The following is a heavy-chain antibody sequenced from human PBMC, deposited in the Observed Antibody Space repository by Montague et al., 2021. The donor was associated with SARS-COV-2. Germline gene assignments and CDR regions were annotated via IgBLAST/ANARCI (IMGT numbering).Heavy chain of an antibody. Sequence: SETLSLTCGVSGGSITSYYWSFIRQPAGKGLESIGRIYTSGRTNHTPSLNSRVTISVDPFRNYLSLKLTSVTAADTAVYYCARDSRTSGWGYWYHGLDVWGQGTMVIVSS. J-gene: IGHJ6*02. V-gene: IGHV4-4*07. CDR2: IYTSGRT. CDR3: ARDSRTSGWGYWYHGLDV. CDR1: GGSITSYY. D-gene: IGHD6-19*01.